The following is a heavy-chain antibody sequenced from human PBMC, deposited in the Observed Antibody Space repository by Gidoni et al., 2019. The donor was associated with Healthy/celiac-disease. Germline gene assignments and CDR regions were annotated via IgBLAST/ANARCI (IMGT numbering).Heavy chain of an antibody. CDR2: IYTSGST. CDR3: AREGWELLTSYNWFDP. D-gene: IGHD1-26*01. Sequence: QVQLQESGPGLVKPSQTLSLTCTVSGGSISSGSYYWSWLRQPAGKGLEWIGRIYTSGSTNYNPSLKSRVTMSVDTSKNQFSLKLSSVTAADTAVYYCAREGWELLTSYNWFDPWGQGTLVTVSS. CDR1: GGSISSGSYY. V-gene: IGHV4-61*02. J-gene: IGHJ5*02.